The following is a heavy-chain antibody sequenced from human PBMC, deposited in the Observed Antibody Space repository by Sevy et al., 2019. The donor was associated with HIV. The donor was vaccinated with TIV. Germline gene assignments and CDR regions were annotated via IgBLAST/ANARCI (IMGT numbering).Heavy chain of an antibody. D-gene: IGHD1-26*01. V-gene: IGHV3-23*01. CDR1: GFTFSSYA. CDR2: ISGSGGST. Sequence: GGSLRLSCAASGFTFSSYAMSWVRQAPGKGLEWVSAISGSGGSTYDADSVKGRFTISRDNSKNTLYLQMNSLRAEDTVVYYCANRIPPHSNYGMDVWGQGTTVTVSS. CDR3: ANRIPPHSNYGMDV. J-gene: IGHJ6*02.